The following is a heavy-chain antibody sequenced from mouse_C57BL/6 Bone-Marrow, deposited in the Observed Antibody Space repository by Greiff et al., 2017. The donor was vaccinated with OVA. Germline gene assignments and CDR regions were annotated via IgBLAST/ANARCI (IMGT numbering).Heavy chain of an antibody. CDR1: GYAFSSYW. Sequence: QVQLQQSGAELVKPGASVKISCKASGYAFSSYWMNWVKQRPGKGLEWIGQIYPGDGDTNYNGKFKGKATLTADKSSSTAYMQLSSLTSEDSAVYFCARPIYYDYDEDAMDYWGQGTSVTVSS. V-gene: IGHV1-80*01. CDR2: IYPGDGDT. CDR3: ARPIYYDYDEDAMDY. J-gene: IGHJ4*01. D-gene: IGHD2-4*01.